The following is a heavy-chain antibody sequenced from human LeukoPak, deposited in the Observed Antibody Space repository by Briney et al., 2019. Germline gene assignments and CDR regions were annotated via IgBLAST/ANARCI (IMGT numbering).Heavy chain of an antibody. CDR2: INHSGST. J-gene: IGHJ4*02. CDR1: GGSFSGYY. CDR3: ARWPGGAVDY. V-gene: IGHV4-34*01. Sequence: PSETLSLTCAVYGGSFSGYYWSWIRQPPGKGLEWIGEINHSGSTYYNPSLKSRVTISVDTSKNQFSLKLSSVTAADTAVYYCARWPGGAVDYWGQGTLVTVSS. D-gene: IGHD3-16*01.